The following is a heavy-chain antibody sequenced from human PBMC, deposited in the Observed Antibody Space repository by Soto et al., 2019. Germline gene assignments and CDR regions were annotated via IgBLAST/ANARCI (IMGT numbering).Heavy chain of an antibody. Sequence: SETLSLTCTVSGGSISSYYLSWIRQPPGKGLEWIGYIYYSGSTNYNPSLKSRVTISVDTSKNQFSLKLSSVTAADTAVYYCARHSTSITIFGVVSEHFDYWGQGTLVTVSS. J-gene: IGHJ4*02. CDR1: GGSISSYY. D-gene: IGHD3-3*01. CDR2: IYYSGST. V-gene: IGHV4-59*08. CDR3: ARHSTSITIFGVVSEHFDY.